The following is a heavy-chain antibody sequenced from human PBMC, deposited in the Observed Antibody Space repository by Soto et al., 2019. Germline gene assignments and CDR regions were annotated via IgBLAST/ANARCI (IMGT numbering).Heavy chain of an antibody. CDR1: GFSLRTSGVG. J-gene: IGHJ5*02. CDR2: IYWNDDK. CDR3: AKSGSSGWYGWFDP. V-gene: IGHV2-5*01. D-gene: IGHD6-19*01. Sequence: SGPTLVNPTQTLTLTCIFSGFSLRTSGVGVGWIRQPPGKALEWLGFIYWNDDKRYSPSLKSRLTITKDTSKNQVVLTMANMDPVDTATYYCAKSGSSGWYGWFDPWGQGTLVTVSS.